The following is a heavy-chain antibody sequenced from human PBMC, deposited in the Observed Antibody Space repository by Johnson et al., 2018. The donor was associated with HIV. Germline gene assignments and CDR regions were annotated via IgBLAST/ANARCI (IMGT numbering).Heavy chain of an antibody. CDR3: ARGNYYGSGSYGAFDI. D-gene: IGHD3-10*01. Sequence: QVQLVESGGGVVQPGGSLRLSCAASGFTFDDYAMHWVRQAPGKGLEWVAVISYDGSNKYYADSVKGRFTISRDNAKNSLYLQMNSLRAEDTALYYCARGNYYGSGSYGAFDIWGQGTMVTVSS. V-gene: IGHV3-30-3*01. CDR2: ISYDGSNK. J-gene: IGHJ3*02. CDR1: GFTFDDYA.